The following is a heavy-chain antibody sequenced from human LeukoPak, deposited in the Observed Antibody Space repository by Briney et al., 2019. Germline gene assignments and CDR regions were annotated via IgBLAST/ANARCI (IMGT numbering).Heavy chain of an antibody. Sequence: ASVKVSCKASGYTFTSYGISWVRQAPGQGLEWMGWISAYNGNTNYAQKLQGRVTMTTDTSTSTAYMELRSLRSDDTAVYYYAKGRNLSPGYDFWSGSWFDPWGQGTLVTVSS. D-gene: IGHD3-3*01. CDR1: GYTFTSYG. CDR2: ISAYNGNT. V-gene: IGHV1-18*01. CDR3: AKGRNLSPGYDFWSGSWFDP. J-gene: IGHJ5*02.